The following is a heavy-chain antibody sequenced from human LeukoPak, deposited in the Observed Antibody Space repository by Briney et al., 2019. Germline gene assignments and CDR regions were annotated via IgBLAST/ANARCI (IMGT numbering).Heavy chain of an antibody. CDR3: AKLYDSGGYWRSDNFDY. CDR2: IGGSGGRT. V-gene: IGHV3-23*01. J-gene: IGHJ4*02. Sequence: PGGSLRLSCAASGFRFSSYAMTWVRQAPGKGLEWVSGIGGSGGRTYYADFVKGRFTISRDASKNTLYLQMNSLRAEDTADYFCAKLYDSGGYWRSDNFDYWGQGTLVTVSS. CDR1: GFRFSSYA. D-gene: IGHD3-22*01.